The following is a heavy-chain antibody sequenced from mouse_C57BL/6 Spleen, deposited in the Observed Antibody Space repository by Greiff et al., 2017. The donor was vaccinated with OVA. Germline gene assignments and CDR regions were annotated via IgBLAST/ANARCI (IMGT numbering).Heavy chain of an antibody. Sequence: VQLQQPGAELVRPGSSVKLSCKASGYTFTSYWMHWVKQRPIQGLEWIGNIDPSDSEPHYNQKFKDKATLTVDKSSSTAYMQLSSLTSEDSAVYYCARDGYSYYAMDYWGQGTSVTVSS. V-gene: IGHV1-52*01. CDR3: ARDGYSYYAMDY. D-gene: IGHD2-3*01. J-gene: IGHJ4*01. CDR2: IDPSDSEP. CDR1: GYTFTSYW.